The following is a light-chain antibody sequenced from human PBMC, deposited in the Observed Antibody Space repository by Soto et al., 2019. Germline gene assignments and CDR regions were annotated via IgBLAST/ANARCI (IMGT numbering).Light chain of an antibody. CDR3: HKYGPSPLT. J-gene: IGKJ4*01. V-gene: IGKV3-20*01. CDR1: QSVTSSN. Sequence: EVVLTQSPGTLSLSPGERATLSCRASQSVTSSNLAWYQHKPGQAPRLLIYAASSRAPGIPDRFTASGSGTDFTLTISRLEPEDFAVYYCHKYGPSPLTFGGGTKVDIK. CDR2: AAS.